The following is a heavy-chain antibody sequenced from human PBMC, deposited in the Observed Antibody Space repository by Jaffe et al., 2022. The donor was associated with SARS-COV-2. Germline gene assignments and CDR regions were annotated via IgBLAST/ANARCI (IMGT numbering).Heavy chain of an antibody. Sequence: EVQLLESGGGLVQPGGSLRLSCAASGFTFSSYAMSWVRQAPGKGLEWVSAISGSGGSTYYADSVKGRFTISRDNSKNTLYLQMNSLRAEDTAVYYCAKSTPGYGDYPEAFDPWGQGTLVTVSS. CDR3: AKSTPGYGDYPEAFDP. CDR1: GFTFSSYA. V-gene: IGHV3-23*01. J-gene: IGHJ5*02. CDR2: ISGSGGST. D-gene: IGHD4-17*01.